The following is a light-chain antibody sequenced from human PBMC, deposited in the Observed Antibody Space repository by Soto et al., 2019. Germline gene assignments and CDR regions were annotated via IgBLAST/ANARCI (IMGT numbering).Light chain of an antibody. CDR2: DVS. CDR1: QSVRSSF. V-gene: IGKV3-20*01. CDR3: QQYENSVMYT. J-gene: IGKJ2*01. Sequence: EIVLTQSPGTLSLSPGERATLSCRASQSVRSSFVAWYQQKPDEAPRLLIYDVSVRATGIPDRFSGSGSGTDFTLTINRLEPKDFAVYYCQQYENSVMYTFGQGTKLEIK.